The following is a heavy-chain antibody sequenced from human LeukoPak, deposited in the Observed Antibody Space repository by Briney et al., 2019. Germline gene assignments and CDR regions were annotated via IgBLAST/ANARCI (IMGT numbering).Heavy chain of an antibody. Sequence: PGGSLRLSCAASGFTFSSYAMSWVRQAPGKGLEWVSAISGSGGSTYHADSVKGRFTISRDNSKNTLYLQMNSLRAEDTAVYYCAKGAGDSSGYYPPAEYFQHWGQGTLVTVSS. CDR2: ISGSGGST. D-gene: IGHD3-22*01. CDR1: GFTFSSYA. V-gene: IGHV3-23*01. J-gene: IGHJ1*01. CDR3: AKGAGDSSGYYPPAEYFQH.